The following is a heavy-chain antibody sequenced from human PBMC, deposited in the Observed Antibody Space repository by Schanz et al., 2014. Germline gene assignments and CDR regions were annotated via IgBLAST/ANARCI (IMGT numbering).Heavy chain of an antibody. CDR3: TTYDAGDLQY. CDR2: ILFKTDGGPSA. D-gene: IGHD3-22*01. J-gene: IGHJ4*02. Sequence: VQLVESGGGVVQPGRSLRLSCAASGFTFSSYGMHWVRQAPGKGVEWVARILFKTDGGPSADYAAPGKGRFTISRHDLENMLFLQMNSLKSEDTAVYYCTTYDAGDLQYWGQGTLVAVAS. CDR1: GFTFSSYG. V-gene: IGHV3-15*05.